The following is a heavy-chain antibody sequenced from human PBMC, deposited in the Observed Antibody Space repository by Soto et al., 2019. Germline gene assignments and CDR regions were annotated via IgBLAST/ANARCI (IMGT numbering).Heavy chain of an antibody. CDR2: IYHSGST. D-gene: IGHD4-4*01. J-gene: IGHJ4*02. Sequence: QLQLQESGSGLVKPSQTLSLTCAVSGGSINTATHSWSWIRQPPGKGLEWIGYIYHSGSTYYNPYRKSRVTISIDKSNNQFALRLSSVTAADTAVYYWARGGGVTTTGDDYWGQGILVTVSS. CDR1: GGSINTATHS. CDR3: ARGGGVTTTGDDY. V-gene: IGHV4-30-2*01.